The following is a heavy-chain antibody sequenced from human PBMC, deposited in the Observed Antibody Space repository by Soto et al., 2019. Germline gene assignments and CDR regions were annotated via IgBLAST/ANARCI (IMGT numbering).Heavy chain of an antibody. J-gene: IGHJ4*02. D-gene: IGHD3-22*01. CDR3: AKGFSPSSMTGVIITHLDS. V-gene: IGHV3-30*18. Sequence: QVQLVESGGGVVQPGRSRRLSCAASGFTFSNFGMHWVRQAPGKGLEWVAVISHGESIKYYADSVKDRFTISRDNSNDTLYLQVDSLTEDDTAVYYCAKGFSPSSMTGVIITHLDSCVQGTLLTVAS. CDR2: ISHGESIK. CDR1: GFTFSNFG.